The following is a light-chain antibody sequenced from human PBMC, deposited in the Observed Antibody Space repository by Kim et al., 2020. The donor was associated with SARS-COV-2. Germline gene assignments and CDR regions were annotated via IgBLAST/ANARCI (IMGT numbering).Light chain of an antibody. CDR3: AAWDDSLNGHV. Sequence: ELTQPPSAYGTPGQRVTISCSGSSTNIGSNTVNWYQQLPGTAPKLLIYSNIQRPSGVPDRFSCSKSGTSASLAISGLQSEDEADYYCAAWDDSLNGHVFGGET. CDR1: STNIGSNT. V-gene: IGLV1-44*01. J-gene: IGLJ3*02. CDR2: SNI.